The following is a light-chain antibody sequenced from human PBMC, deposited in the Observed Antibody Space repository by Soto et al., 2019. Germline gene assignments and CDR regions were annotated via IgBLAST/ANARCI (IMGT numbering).Light chain of an antibody. Sequence: DIQMTQSPSTQSASVGDRVASTCRASQNITTYVNWYQQKPGKAPNLLIYGASNLQSGVPSRFSGSGSGTEFTLTISSLRPEDFATYYCQQSYSSPVTFGQGTRLEIK. J-gene: IGKJ5*01. CDR3: QQSYSSPVT. V-gene: IGKV1-39*01. CDR2: GAS. CDR1: QNITTY.